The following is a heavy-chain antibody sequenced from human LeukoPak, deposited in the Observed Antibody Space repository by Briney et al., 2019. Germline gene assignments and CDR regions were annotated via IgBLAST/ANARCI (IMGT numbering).Heavy chain of an antibody. CDR3: ARDRSYYDSSGYPDAFDI. J-gene: IGHJ3*02. CDR1: GFTFSGYS. V-gene: IGHV3-21*01. D-gene: IGHD3-22*01. CDR2: ITSRSNHL. Sequence: GGSLRLSCVASGFTFSGYSMNWVRQAPGKGLEWVSSITSRSNHLDYADSVKGRFTISRDNAKNSLYLQMNSLRAEDTAVYYCARDRSYYDSSGYPDAFDIWGQGTMVTVSS.